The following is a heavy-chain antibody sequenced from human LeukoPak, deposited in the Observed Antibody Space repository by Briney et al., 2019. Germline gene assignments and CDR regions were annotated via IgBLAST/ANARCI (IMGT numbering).Heavy chain of an antibody. V-gene: IGHV3-53*01. Sequence: GGSLRLSCTASEFTVSRNYMLWVRQAPGKGLEWVSLIFSNGDTHCADSVKGRFTISRDTSKNTVSLQMNSLRVEDTAMYYCTRDQMNYWGQGTLVTVSS. D-gene: IGHD5-24*01. J-gene: IGHJ4*02. CDR3: TRDQMNY. CDR1: EFTVSRNY. CDR2: IFSNGDT.